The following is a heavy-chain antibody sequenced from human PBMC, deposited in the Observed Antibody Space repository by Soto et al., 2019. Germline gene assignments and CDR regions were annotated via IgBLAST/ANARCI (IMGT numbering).Heavy chain of an antibody. CDR1: GGSISSYY. J-gene: IGHJ5*02. D-gene: IGHD3-3*01. V-gene: IGHV4-59*01. CDR3: ARRGGYDFWSGEGSDP. Sequence: PSETLSLTCTVSGGSISSYYWSWIRQPPGKGLEWIGYIYYSGSTNYNPSLKSRVTISVDTSKNQFSLKLSSVTAADTAVYYCARRGGYDFWSGEGSDPRGQGTLVNVAS. CDR2: IYYSGST.